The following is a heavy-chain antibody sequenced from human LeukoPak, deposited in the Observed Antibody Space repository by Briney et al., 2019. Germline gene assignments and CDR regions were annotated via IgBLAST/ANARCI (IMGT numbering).Heavy chain of an antibody. V-gene: IGHV1-46*01. Sequence: ASVKVPCKASGYTFTSYYMHWVRQAPGQGLEWMGIINPSGGSTSYAQKFQGRVTMTRDTSTSTVYMELSSLRSEDTAVYYCARDLSGEPFDYWGQGTLVTVSS. CDR3: ARDLSGEPFDY. J-gene: IGHJ4*02. D-gene: IGHD4-17*01. CDR1: GYTFTSYY. CDR2: INPSGGST.